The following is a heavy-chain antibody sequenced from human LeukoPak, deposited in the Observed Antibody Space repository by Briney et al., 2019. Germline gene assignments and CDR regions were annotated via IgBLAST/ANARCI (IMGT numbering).Heavy chain of an antibody. V-gene: IGHV4-39*07. Sequence: SETLSLTCTVSGGSISSSSYYWGWIRQPPGKGLEWIGEINHSGSTNYNPSLKSRVTISVDTSKNQFSLKLSSVTAADTAVYYCASRGELSLDYWGQGTLVTVSS. CDR2: INHSGST. CDR1: GGSISSSSYY. CDR3: ASRGELSLDY. D-gene: IGHD3-16*02. J-gene: IGHJ4*02.